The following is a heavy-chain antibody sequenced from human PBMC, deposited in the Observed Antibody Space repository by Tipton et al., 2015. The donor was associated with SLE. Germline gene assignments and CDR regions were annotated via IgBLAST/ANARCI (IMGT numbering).Heavy chain of an antibody. D-gene: IGHD2-2*03. Sequence: SLRLSCAASGLTFSSYEMNWVRQAPGKGLEWVGFIRSKAYGGTTEYAASVKGRFTISRDDSKSIAYLQMNSLKTEDTAVYYCTSGLGFLWGQGTLVTVSS. CDR2: IRSKAYGGTT. CDR1: GLTFSSYE. CDR3: TSGLGFL. J-gene: IGHJ4*02. V-gene: IGHV3-49*04.